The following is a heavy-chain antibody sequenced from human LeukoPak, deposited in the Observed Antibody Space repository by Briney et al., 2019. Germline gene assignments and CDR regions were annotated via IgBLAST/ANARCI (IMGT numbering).Heavy chain of an antibody. CDR2: ISGGGDYT. CDR1: GFTFSTYA. CDR3: ATIGMGQYGPGAPK. Sequence: PGGSLRLSCGASGFTFSTYAMSWVRQAPGKGLEWVSAISGGGDYTYYADSVRGRVTISTDNSLNTLFLQMISLRDDDAAVYYCATIGMGQYGPGAPKWGQGTLVTVSS. V-gene: IGHV3-23*01. D-gene: IGHD1-26*01. J-gene: IGHJ4*02.